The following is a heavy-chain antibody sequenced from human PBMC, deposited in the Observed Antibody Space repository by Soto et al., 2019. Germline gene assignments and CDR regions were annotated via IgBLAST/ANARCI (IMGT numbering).Heavy chain of an antibody. CDR1: GDSISIGAYY. CDR2: ISHTGRT. V-gene: IGHV4-30-4*01. CDR3: ARPPRSDYDDGGFDY. J-gene: IGHJ4*02. D-gene: IGHD3-22*01. Sequence: SETLSLTCSVSGDSISIGAYYWNWIRQPPGKGLEWIGYISHTGRTSYYPSLKSRLTMSVDTSNNQFSLRLTSVTAADTAVYYCARPPRSDYDDGGFDYWGQGTLVTVSS.